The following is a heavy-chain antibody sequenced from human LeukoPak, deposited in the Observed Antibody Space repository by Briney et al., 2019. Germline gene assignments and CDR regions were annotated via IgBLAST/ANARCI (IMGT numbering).Heavy chain of an antibody. CDR2: ISGSGGST. D-gene: IGHD6-19*01. J-gene: IGHJ6*02. Sequence: QAGGSLRLSCAASGFTFSSYAMSWVRQAPGKGLEWVSAISGSGGSTYYADSVKGRFTISRDNSKNTLYLQMNSLRAEDTAVYYCAKGNYDPLNSKTPGVQLYSSGWFHYYYGMDVWGQGTTVTVSS. V-gene: IGHV3-23*01. CDR1: GFTFSSYA. CDR3: AKGNYDPLNSKTPGVQLYSSGWFHYYYGMDV.